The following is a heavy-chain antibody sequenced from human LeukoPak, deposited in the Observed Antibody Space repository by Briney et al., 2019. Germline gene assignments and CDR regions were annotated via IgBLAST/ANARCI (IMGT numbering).Heavy chain of an antibody. D-gene: IGHD3-22*01. J-gene: IGHJ4*02. Sequence: GGSLRLSCAASGFTFSSYWMHWVRQAPGKGLVWVSRINSDGSSTSYADSVKGRFTISRDNAKNSLYLQMNSLRAEDTAVYYCARGRRDSSGYYYHWGQGTLVTVSS. CDR2: INSDGSST. CDR1: GFTFSSYW. CDR3: ARGRRDSSGYYYH. V-gene: IGHV3-74*01.